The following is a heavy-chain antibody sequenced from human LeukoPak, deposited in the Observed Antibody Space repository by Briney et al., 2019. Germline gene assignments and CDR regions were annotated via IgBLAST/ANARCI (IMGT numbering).Heavy chain of an antibody. CDR3: ATKGVGYCSGGSCYSSWFDP. CDR2: INPNSGGT. V-gene: IGHV1-2*02. D-gene: IGHD2-15*01. CDR1: GYTFTGYY. J-gene: IGHJ5*02. Sequence: GASVKVSCKASGYTFTGYYMHWVRQAPGQGLEWMGWINPNSGGTNYAQKFQGRVTMTRDTSISTAYMELSRLRSDDTAVYYCATKGVGYCSGGSCYSSWFDPWGQGTLVTVSS.